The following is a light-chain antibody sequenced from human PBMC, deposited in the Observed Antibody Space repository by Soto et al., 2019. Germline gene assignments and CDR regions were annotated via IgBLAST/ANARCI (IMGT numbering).Light chain of an antibody. Sequence: EMLFTRSAESRVGTPGRRARLSCRSSQSVSNNYLASYQQKPPQAPSLLIYGASNRATGIPDSFSGSGSATDFPLPISSLQTADFAASYCHQYGTSPPVTFGQGTRLEIK. CDR3: HQYGTSPPVT. J-gene: IGKJ5*01. CDR1: QSVSNNY. V-gene: IGKV3-20*01. CDR2: GAS.